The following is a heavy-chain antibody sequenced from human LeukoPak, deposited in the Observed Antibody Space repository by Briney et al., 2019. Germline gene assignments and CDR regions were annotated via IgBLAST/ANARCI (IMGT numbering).Heavy chain of an antibody. CDR1: GGSISSYY. Sequence: SETLSLTCTVSGGSISSYYWGWIRQPPGKGLEWIGYIYYSGSTNYNPSLKSRVTISVDTSKNRFSLKLSSVTAADTAVYYCARAVEWPKRFDYWGQGTLVTVSS. J-gene: IGHJ4*02. CDR2: IYYSGST. D-gene: IGHD3-3*01. CDR3: ARAVEWPKRFDY. V-gene: IGHV4-59*01.